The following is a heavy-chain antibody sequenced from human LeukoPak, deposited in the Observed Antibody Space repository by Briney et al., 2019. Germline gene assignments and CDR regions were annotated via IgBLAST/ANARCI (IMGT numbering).Heavy chain of an antibody. CDR1: GYTFTSYG. Sequence: ASVKVSCKASGYTFTSYGFSWVRQAPGQGLEWVGWISGHDGNTKYAQKYQGRVTMTTETSTSTAYMELSGLGSDDTAVYYCVRDAYGSGKGFFDYWGQGTLVTVSS. CDR2: ISGHDGNT. V-gene: IGHV1-18*01. J-gene: IGHJ4*02. CDR3: VRDAYGSGKGFFDY. D-gene: IGHD3-10*01.